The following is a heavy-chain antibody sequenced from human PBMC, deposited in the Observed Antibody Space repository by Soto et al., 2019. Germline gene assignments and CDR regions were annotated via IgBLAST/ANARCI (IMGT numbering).Heavy chain of an antibody. D-gene: IGHD3-10*01. CDR1: GYTFTSHG. CDR3: ARMVRGSNIDYYHYMDV. J-gene: IGHJ6*03. V-gene: IGHV1-18*01. Sequence: QVQLVQSGGEVRKPGASVKVSCKASGYTFTSHGISWVRQAPGQGLEWMGWISAYNGDTNYAQKLQGRVTVTTDRSTSTAYMELTSLTSEDTAVYYCARMVRGSNIDYYHYMDVWGKGTTVTVSS. CDR2: ISAYNGDT.